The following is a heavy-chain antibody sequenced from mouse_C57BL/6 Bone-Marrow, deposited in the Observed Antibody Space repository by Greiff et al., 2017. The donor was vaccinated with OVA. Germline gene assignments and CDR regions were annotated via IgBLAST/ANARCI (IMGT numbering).Heavy chain of an antibody. D-gene: IGHD1-1*01. CDR1: GYTFTDYY. CDR3: AREVITTVRYFDV. V-gene: IGHV1-76*01. Sequence: QVQLQQSGAELVRPGASVKLSCKASGYTFTDYYINWVKQRPGQGLEWIARIYPGSGNTYYNEKFKGKATLTAEKSSSTAYMQLSSLTSEDSAVYFCAREVITTVRYFDVWGTGTTVTVSS. CDR2: IYPGSGNT. J-gene: IGHJ1*03.